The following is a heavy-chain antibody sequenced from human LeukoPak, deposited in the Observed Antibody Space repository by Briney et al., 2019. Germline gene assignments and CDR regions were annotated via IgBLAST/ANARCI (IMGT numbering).Heavy chain of an antibody. CDR1: GGSFSGYY. CDR3: ARMDYVWGSYRIDY. V-gene: IGHV4-34*01. D-gene: IGHD3-16*02. Sequence: SETLSLTCAVYGGSFSGYYWSWIRQPPGKGLEWIGEINHSGSTNYNPSLKSRVTISVDTSKNRFSLKLSSVTAADTAVYYCARMDYVWGSYRIDYWGQGTLVTVSS. CDR2: INHSGST. J-gene: IGHJ4*02.